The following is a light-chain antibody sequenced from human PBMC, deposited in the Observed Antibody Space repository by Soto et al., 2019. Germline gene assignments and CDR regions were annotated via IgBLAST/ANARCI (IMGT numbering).Light chain of an antibody. Sequence: QSALTQPASVSGSPGQSITISCTGTSSDVGGYKYVSWYQQHPGKAPKLMIYEVSNRPSGVSNRSTGTKSGNTASLTISGLQAEDEADYYCSSYTSSGTGGYIFGTGTKVTVL. V-gene: IGLV2-14*01. CDR3: SSYTSSGTGGYI. CDR2: EVS. CDR1: SSDVGGYKY. J-gene: IGLJ1*01.